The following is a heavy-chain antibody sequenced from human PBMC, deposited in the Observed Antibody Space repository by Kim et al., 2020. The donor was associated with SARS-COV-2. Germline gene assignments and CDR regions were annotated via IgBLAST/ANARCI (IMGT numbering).Heavy chain of an antibody. CDR2: INAGNGNT. CDR3: ARVIEYYYGMDV. Sequence: ASVKVSCKASGYTFTSYAMHWVRQAPGQRLEWMGWINAGNGNTKYSQKFQGRVTITRDTSASTAYMELSSLRSEDTAVYYCARVIEYYYGMDVWGQGTTVTVSS. V-gene: IGHV1-3*01. CDR1: GYTFTSYA. J-gene: IGHJ6*02.